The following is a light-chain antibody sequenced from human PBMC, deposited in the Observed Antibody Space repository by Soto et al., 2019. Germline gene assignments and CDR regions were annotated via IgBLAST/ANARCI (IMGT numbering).Light chain of an antibody. J-gene: IGKJ1*01. CDR2: AAP. CDR3: QKYNRAPWT. V-gene: IGKV1-27*01. CDR1: QGISNY. Sequence: DIQMTQSPSSLSASVGDRVTITCRASQGISNYLAWYQQKPGKGPKFLIYAAPTLQSGVPSRFSGSGSGTDFSLTITSLQPEDVATYYCQKYNRAPWTFGQGTKVEIK.